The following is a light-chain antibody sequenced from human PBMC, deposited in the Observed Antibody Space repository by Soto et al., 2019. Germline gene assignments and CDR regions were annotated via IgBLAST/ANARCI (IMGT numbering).Light chain of an antibody. CDR3: QQYNNWPAIT. CDR1: QSVSSN. Sequence: EMVMTQSPATLSVSPGERATLSCRASQSVSSNLAWYQQKPGQAPRLLIHGASTRATGIPARFSGSGSGTEFTLTISSLQSEDLAVYYCQQYNNWPAITFGPGTKVDIK. V-gene: IGKV3-15*01. J-gene: IGKJ3*01. CDR2: GAS.